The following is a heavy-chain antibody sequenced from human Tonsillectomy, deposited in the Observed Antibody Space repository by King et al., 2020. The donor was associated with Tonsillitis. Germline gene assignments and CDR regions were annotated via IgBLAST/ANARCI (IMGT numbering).Heavy chain of an antibody. Sequence: QVQLQESGPGLVKPSQTLSLTCTVSGGSISSGGYYWTWIRQHPGKGLEWIGYIYSTGSTNYSPSLKSRVTISVDTSKNQFSLRLSSVTAADTAVYYCARDGSNGDYLRTTGFDIWGQGTMVTVSS. D-gene: IGHD4-17*01. CDR3: ARDGSNGDYLRTTGFDI. CDR1: GGSISSGGYY. V-gene: IGHV4-31*03. CDR2: IYSTGST. J-gene: IGHJ3*02.